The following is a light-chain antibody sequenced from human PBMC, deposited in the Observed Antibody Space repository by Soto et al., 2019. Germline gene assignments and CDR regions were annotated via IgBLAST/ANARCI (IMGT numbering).Light chain of an antibody. CDR3: QSYDSSLSGWV. CDR2: GNS. J-gene: IGLJ3*02. Sequence: QPASVSGSPGQSITISCTGTSSDVGGYNYVSWYQQHPGKAPKLLIYGNSNRPSGVPDRFSGSKSGTSASLAITGLQAEDEADYYCQSYDSSLSGWVFGGGTKLTVL. V-gene: IGLV2-14*01. CDR1: SSDVGGYNY.